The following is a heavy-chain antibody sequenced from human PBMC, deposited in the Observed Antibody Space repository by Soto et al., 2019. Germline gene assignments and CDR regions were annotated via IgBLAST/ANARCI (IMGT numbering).Heavy chain of an antibody. D-gene: IGHD3-9*01. CDR3: ARHARYYDILTGYSTLSWFDP. CDR2: IYYSWST. CDR1: GGSISSYY. Sequence: NPSETLSLTCTVSGGSISSYYWSWIRQPPGKGLEWIGYIYYSWSTNYNPSLKSRVTISVDTSKNQFSLKLSSVTAADTAVYYCARHARYYDILTGYSTLSWFDPWGQGTLVTVSS. V-gene: IGHV4-59*08. J-gene: IGHJ5*02.